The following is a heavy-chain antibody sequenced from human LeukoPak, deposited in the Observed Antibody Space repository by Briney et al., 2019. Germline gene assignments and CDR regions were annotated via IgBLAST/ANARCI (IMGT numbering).Heavy chain of an antibody. Sequence: PSETLSLTCTVSGGSISSYYWSWIRQPPGKGLEWIGYIYYSGSTNYNPSLKSRVTISVDTSKNQFSLKLSSVTAADTAVYYCARHYYGDYADYWGQGTLVTVSS. CDR2: IYYSGST. CDR3: ARHYYGDYADY. V-gene: IGHV4-59*08. CDR1: GGSISSYY. J-gene: IGHJ4*02. D-gene: IGHD4-17*01.